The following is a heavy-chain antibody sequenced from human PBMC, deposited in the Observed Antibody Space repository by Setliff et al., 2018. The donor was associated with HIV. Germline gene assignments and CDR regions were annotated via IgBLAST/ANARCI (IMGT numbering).Heavy chain of an antibody. CDR2: IHSGGST. CDR1: GGPGSSYY. J-gene: IGHJ4*02. Sequence: SETLSLTCAVSGGPGSSYYWSWIRQPPGRGLEWIGYIHSGGSTNYNPSLRGRVTIFVDTSKNQFSLKLSSVTAADTAVYYCAFSGTYGRPKFDSWGQGTLVTV. CDR3: AFSGTYGRPKFDS. V-gene: IGHV4-4*08. D-gene: IGHD1-26*01.